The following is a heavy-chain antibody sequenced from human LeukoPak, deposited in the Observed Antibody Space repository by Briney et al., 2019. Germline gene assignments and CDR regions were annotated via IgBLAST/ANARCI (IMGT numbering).Heavy chain of an antibody. Sequence: GGSLRLSCAASGFTFSSYAMSWVRQAPGKGLEWVSAISGSGGSTYYADSVKGRFTISRDNSKNTLYLQKNSLRAEDTAVYYCAKDRLSSGWYLDYWGQGTLVTVSS. CDR1: GFTFSSYA. D-gene: IGHD6-19*01. CDR3: AKDRLSSGWYLDY. V-gene: IGHV3-23*01. J-gene: IGHJ4*02. CDR2: ISGSGGST.